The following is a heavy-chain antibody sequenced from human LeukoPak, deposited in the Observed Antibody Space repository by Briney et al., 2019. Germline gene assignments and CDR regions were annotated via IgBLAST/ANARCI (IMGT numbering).Heavy chain of an antibody. V-gene: IGHV3-74*01. CDR1: GFTFSSYW. Sequence: GGSLRLSCAASGFTFSSYWMHWVRQAPGKGLVWVSRINSDGSSTSYADSVKGRFTISRDNAKNTLYLQMNSLRAEDTAVYYCTRGPHYYDSSGNLDYWGQGTLVTVSS. D-gene: IGHD3-22*01. CDR3: TRGPHYYDSSGNLDY. CDR2: INSDGSST. J-gene: IGHJ4*02.